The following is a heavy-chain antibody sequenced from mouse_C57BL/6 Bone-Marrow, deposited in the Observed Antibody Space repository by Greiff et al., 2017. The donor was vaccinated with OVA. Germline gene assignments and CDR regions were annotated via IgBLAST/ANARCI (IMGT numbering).Heavy chain of an antibody. CDR3: ATLYYGSSLDY. CDR2: ISYDGSN. J-gene: IGHJ2*01. Sequence: EVHLVESGPGLVKPSQSLSLTCSVTGYSITSGYYWNWIRQFPGNKLEWMGYISYDGSNNYNPSLKNRISITRDTSKNQFFLKLNSVTTEDTATYYCATLYYGSSLDYWGQGTTLTVSS. V-gene: IGHV3-6*01. D-gene: IGHD1-1*01. CDR1: GYSITSGYY.